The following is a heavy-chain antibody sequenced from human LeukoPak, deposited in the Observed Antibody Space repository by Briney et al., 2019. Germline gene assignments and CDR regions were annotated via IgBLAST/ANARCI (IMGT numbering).Heavy chain of an antibody. CDR3: VRVEYSGYDYRGAFDI. J-gene: IGHJ3*02. Sequence: SETLSLTCTVSGGSISSSSYYWGWIRQPPGKGLEWIGSIYYSGSTYYNPSLKSRVTISVDTSKNQFSLKLSSVTAADTAVYYCVRVEYSGYDYRGAFDIWGQGTMVTVSS. CDR2: IYYSGST. D-gene: IGHD5-12*01. V-gene: IGHV4-39*07. CDR1: GGSISSSSYY.